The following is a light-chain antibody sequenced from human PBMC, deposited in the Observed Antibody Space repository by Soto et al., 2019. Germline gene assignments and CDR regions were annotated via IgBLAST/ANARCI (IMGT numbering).Light chain of an antibody. CDR1: QGIIDY. CDR3: QKYYTAPQA. J-gene: IGKJ1*01. CDR2: AAS. Sequence: DIQMTQSPSSLSASVGDTVTITCRASQGIIDYLAWYQQRPGKVPTLLIYAASPLQTGVPSRFSGSGAGTDFTLTISRLHSGDVGCYFGQKYYTAPQAFGQGTRVE. V-gene: IGKV1-27*01.